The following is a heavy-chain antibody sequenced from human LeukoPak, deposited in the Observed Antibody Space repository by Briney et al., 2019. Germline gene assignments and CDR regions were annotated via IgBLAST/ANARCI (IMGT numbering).Heavy chain of an antibody. J-gene: IGHJ6*03. D-gene: IGHD1-26*01. CDR2: IYTSGST. CDR1: GASISSYY. V-gene: IGHV4-4*07. CDR3: ARLAPVRSYPGYYYYMDV. Sequence: SETLSLTCSVSGASISSYYWSWIRQPAGKGLEWIGRIYTSGSTNYNPSLKSRVTISVDTSKNQFSLKLSSVTAADTAVYYCARLAPVRSYPGYYYYMDVWGKGTTVTVSS.